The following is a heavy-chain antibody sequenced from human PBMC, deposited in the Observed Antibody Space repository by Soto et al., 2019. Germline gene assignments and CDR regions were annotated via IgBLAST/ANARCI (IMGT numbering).Heavy chain of an antibody. J-gene: IGHJ6*02. Sequence: PGGSLRLSCAASGFTFSSYSMNWVRQAPGKGLEWVSSISSSSSYIYYADSVKGRFTISRDNAKNSLYLQMNSLRAEDTAVYYCARGYSSSWRPYYYYGMDVWGQGTTVTVSS. D-gene: IGHD6-13*01. CDR2: ISSSSSYI. CDR1: GFTFSSYS. V-gene: IGHV3-21*01. CDR3: ARGYSSSWRPYYYYGMDV.